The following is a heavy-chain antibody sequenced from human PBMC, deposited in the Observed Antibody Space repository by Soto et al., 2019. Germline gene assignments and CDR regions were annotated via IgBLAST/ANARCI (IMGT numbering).Heavy chain of an antibody. Sequence: GGSLRLSCAASGFTFSSYGMHWVRRAPGKGLEWVAAIWYDGSNKYYADSVKGRFTISRDNSKNTLYLQMNSLRAEDTAVYYCASSGPVVVDYWGQGTLVTVSS. CDR2: IWYDGSNK. D-gene: IGHD6-19*01. V-gene: IGHV3-33*01. J-gene: IGHJ4*02. CDR1: GFTFSSYG. CDR3: ASSGPVVVDY.